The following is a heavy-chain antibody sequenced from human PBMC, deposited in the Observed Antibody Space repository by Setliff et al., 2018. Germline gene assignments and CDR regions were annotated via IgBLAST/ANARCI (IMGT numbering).Heavy chain of an antibody. J-gene: IGHJ3*02. CDR1: GGSIRSGNDL. Sequence: SETLSLTCTVSGGSIRSGNDLWSWLRQSPGKGLEWIAYISAYTGRAYYNPSLQSRAALSADTSKSQFSLRLTSVTAADTAVYYCAREVIDPVSSDAFDIWGQGRMGTVSS. CDR2: ISAYTGRA. CDR3: AREVIDPVSSDAFDI. D-gene: IGHD4-4*01. V-gene: IGHV4-30-4*01.